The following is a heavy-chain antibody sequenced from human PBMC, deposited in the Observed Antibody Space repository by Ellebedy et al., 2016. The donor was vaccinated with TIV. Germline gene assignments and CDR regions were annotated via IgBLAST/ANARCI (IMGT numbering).Heavy chain of an antibody. CDR3: ARTYQTAMVRGVISPCDY. J-gene: IGHJ4*02. CDR1: GFTFSSHW. Sequence: GGSLRLXXAASGFTFSSHWMTWVRQAPGKELEWVANIKQDGTEEYYVDSVKGRFTISRDNAKNSLYLQMNSLRAEDTAVYYCARTYQTAMVRGVISPCDYWGQGTLVTVSS. D-gene: IGHD3-10*01. V-gene: IGHV3-7*01. CDR2: IKQDGTEE.